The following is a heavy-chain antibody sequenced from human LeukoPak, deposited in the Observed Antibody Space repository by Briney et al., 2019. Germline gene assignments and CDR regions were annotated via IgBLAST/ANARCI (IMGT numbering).Heavy chain of an antibody. J-gene: IGHJ4*02. CDR1: GFTFSSYS. Sequence: GSLRLSCAASGFTFSSYSMNWIRQPPGKGLEWIGYIYYSGSTNYNPSLKSRVTISVDTSKNQFSLKLSSVTAADTAVYYCARGSSGYYYVSVYFDYWGQGTLVTVSS. V-gene: IGHV4-59*08. CDR2: IYYSGST. CDR3: ARGSSGYYYVSVYFDY. D-gene: IGHD3-22*01.